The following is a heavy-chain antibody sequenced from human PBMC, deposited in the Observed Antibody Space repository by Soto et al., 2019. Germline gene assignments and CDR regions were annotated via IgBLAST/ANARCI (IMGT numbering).Heavy chain of an antibody. CDR3: ARGRVYGSGSGFYGMDV. CDR2: INHSGST. J-gene: IGHJ6*02. CDR1: GGSFSGYY. D-gene: IGHD3-10*01. Sequence: QVQLQQWGAGLLKPSETLSLTCAVYGGSFSGYYWSWIRQPPGKGLEWIGEINHSGSTNYNPSLKSRDTISVDTSKNQFSLKLSSVTAADTAVYYCARGRVYGSGSGFYGMDVWGQGTTVTVSS. V-gene: IGHV4-34*01.